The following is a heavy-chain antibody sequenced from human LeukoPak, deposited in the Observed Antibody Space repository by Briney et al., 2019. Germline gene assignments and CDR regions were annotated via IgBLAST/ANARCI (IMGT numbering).Heavy chain of an antibody. CDR2: ISPYNGNT. CDR1: GYSFSSYG. V-gene: IGHV1-18*01. CDR3: AGGLVGATFNDY. Sequence: PGASVKVSCKTSGYSFSSYGINWVRQAPGQGLEWMGWISPYNGNTNYAQKLQGRVTMTTDTSTTTAYMELRSLRSDDTAVYYCAGGLVGATFNDYWGQGTLVTVSS. D-gene: IGHD1-26*01. J-gene: IGHJ4*02.